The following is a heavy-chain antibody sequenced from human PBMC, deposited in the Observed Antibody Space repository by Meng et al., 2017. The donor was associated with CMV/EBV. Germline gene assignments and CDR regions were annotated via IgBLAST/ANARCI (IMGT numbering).Heavy chain of an antibody. CDR3: ARAIVLMVYAENWFDP. Sequence: LRLSQPGRCLGSPSDTQPITRTVSGGTSGSSSSFWGWIHTPPGKGLEWIGSIYYSGSPYYNPSLKSRVTISVDTSKNQFSLKLSSVTAADTAVYYCARAIVLMVYAENWFDPWGQGTLVTVSS. D-gene: IGHD2-8*01. CDR1: GGTSGSSSSF. CDR2: IYYSGSP. J-gene: IGHJ5*02. V-gene: IGHV4-39*07.